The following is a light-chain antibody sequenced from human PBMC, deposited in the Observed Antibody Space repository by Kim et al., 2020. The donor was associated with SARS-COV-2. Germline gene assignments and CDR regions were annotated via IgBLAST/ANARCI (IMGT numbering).Light chain of an antibody. CDR2: YDS. CDR3: QVWDSSSDPA. Sequence: SYELTQPPSVSVAPGKTARITCGGNNIGSKSVHWYQQKPGQAPVLVIYYDSDRPSGIPARFAGSNSGNTATLTISRVEAGDEADYYCQVWDSSSDPAFGTRTKVTV. V-gene: IGLV3-21*04. J-gene: IGLJ1*01. CDR1: NIGSKS.